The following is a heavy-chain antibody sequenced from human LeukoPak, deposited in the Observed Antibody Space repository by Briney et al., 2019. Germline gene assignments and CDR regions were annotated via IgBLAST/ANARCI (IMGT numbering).Heavy chain of an antibody. Sequence: RSSETLSLTCAVYGGSFSGYYWSWIRQPPGKGLEWIGEINHSGSTNYNPSLKSRVTISVDTSKNQFSLKLSSVTAADTAVYYCARGTDIVVVPAAIEGSASYYFDYWGQGTLVTVSS. CDR3: ARGTDIVVVPAAIEGSASYYFDY. J-gene: IGHJ4*02. D-gene: IGHD2-2*02. CDR2: INHSGST. CDR1: GGSFSGYY. V-gene: IGHV4-34*01.